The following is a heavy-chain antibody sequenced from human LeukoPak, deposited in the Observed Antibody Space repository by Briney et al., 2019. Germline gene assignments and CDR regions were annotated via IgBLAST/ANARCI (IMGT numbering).Heavy chain of an antibody. CDR2: ISSSSSYI. CDR3: AKQKGRYSSSFCYFDY. V-gene: IGHV3-21*01. CDR1: GFTFSSYS. Sequence: GGSLRLSCAASGFTFSSYSMNWVRQAPGKGLEWVSSISSSSSYIYYADSVKGRFTISRDNAKNSLYLQMNSLRAEDTAVYYCAKQKGRYSSSFCYFDYWGQGTLVTVSS. J-gene: IGHJ4*02. D-gene: IGHD6-13*01.